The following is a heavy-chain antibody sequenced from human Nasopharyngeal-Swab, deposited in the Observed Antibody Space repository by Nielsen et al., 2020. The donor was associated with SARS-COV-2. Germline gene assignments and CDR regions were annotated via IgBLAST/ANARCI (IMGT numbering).Heavy chain of an antibody. CDR1: GFTFSDYY. D-gene: IGHD6-19*01. V-gene: IGHV3-11*06. CDR3: ARVTGSSGWHRFDY. J-gene: IGHJ4*02. CDR2: ISSSATYI. Sequence: GESLKISCEASGFTFSDYYMIWIRQAPGKGLECISYISSSATYIRYADSVRGRFTISRDSAKNSLDLQMNRLRADDTAKYYCARVTGSSGWHRFDYWGTGSLVTVSS.